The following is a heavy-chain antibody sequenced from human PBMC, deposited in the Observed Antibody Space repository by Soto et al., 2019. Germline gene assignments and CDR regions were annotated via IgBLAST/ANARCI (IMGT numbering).Heavy chain of an antibody. D-gene: IGHD3-16*02. CDR1: GFTFSSYA. J-gene: IGHJ4*02. V-gene: IGHV3-23*01. CDR3: AKDSEDYVWGSYRPHYFDY. CDR2: ISGSGGST. Sequence: PGGSLRLSCAASGFTFSSYAMSWVRQAPGKGLEWVSAISGSGGSTYYADSVKGRFTISRDNSKNTLYLQMNSLRAEDTAVYYCAKDSEDYVWGSYRPHYFDYWGQGTLVTASS.